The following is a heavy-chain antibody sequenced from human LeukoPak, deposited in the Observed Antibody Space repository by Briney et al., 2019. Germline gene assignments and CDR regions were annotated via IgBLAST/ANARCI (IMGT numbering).Heavy chain of an antibody. CDR1: GYTFTGYY. CDR2: INPNSGGT. D-gene: IGHD3-22*01. J-gene: IGHJ4*02. V-gene: IGHV1-2*02. CDR3: ARDEFDSSGQDG. Sequence: ASVKVSCKASGYTFTGYYMHWVRQAPGQGLEWMGWINPNSGGTNYAQKFQGRVTMTRDTSISTAYMELSRLRSDDTAVYYCARDEFDSSGQDGWGQGTLVTVSS.